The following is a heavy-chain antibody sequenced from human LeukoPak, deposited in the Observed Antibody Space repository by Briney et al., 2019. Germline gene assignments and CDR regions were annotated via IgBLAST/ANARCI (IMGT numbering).Heavy chain of an antibody. D-gene: IGHD2-21*01. J-gene: IGHJ3*02. Sequence: GGSLRLSCAASGFTFSTYFMHWVRQAPGKGLEWVADIASDGSHTFYVDSVKGRFTISRDNSKNTLYLQMNSLRAEDTAVYFCARERQDTILHSGAIDIRGQGTMVTVSS. CDR1: GFTFSTYF. CDR3: ARERQDTILHSGAIDI. V-gene: IGHV3-30-3*01. CDR2: IASDGSHT.